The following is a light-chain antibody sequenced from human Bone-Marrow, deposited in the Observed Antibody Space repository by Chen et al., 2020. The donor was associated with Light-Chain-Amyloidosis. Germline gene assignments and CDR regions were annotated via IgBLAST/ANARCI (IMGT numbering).Light chain of an antibody. CDR2: GSS. V-gene: IGKV3-20*01. Sequence: EIVLTQSPGTLSLSPGEGANLSCRASQTISSNYLTWYQQKFGQAPRLLIYGSSSRATGIPDRFTGSGSGTDFTLTINRLEPEDFAMYYCQQYGTSPLTFGGGTTVEI. J-gene: IGKJ4*01. CDR1: QTISSNY. CDR3: QQYGTSPLT.